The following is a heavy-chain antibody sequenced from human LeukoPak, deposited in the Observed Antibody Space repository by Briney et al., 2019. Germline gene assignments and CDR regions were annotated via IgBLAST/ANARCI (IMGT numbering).Heavy chain of an antibody. J-gene: IGHJ4*02. Sequence: ASMKVSCKASGYSFTGYYMHWVRQAPGQGLEWMGWINPKSGGTNYAQRFQGRVTMTRDTSICTAYMELSRLRSDDTAVYYCAASITMIVVVTLDYCGQGTLVTVSS. D-gene: IGHD3-22*01. CDR1: GYSFTGYY. CDR2: INPKSGGT. V-gene: IGHV1-2*02. CDR3: AASITMIVVVTLDY.